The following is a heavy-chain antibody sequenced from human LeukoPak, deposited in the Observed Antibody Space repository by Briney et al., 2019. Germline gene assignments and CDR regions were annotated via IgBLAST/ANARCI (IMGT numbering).Heavy chain of an antibody. J-gene: IGHJ4*02. CDR2: IKSKTDGGTT. V-gene: IGHV3-15*01. CDR3: TTGDSSKNYYFDY. Sequence: GGSLRLSCAASGFTFSNAWMSWVRQAPGKGLEWVGRIKSKTDGGTTDYAAPVKGRFTISRDDSKNTLYLQMNSLKTEDTAVYYCTTGDSSKNYYFDYWGQGTLVTVSS. CDR1: GFTFSNAW. D-gene: IGHD6-13*01.